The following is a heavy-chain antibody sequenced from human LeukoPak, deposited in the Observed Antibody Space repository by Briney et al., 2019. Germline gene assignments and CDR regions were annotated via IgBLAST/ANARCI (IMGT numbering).Heavy chain of an antibody. J-gene: IGHJ5*02. CDR3: VRQTSILTYQDWFDP. V-gene: IGHV1-2*02. CDR2: INPNSGDT. CDR1: GYTFTGNY. Sequence: ASVKVSCKASGYTFTGNYMHWVRQAPGQGLEWMGWINPNSGDTNYAQNFQGGVTMTRDTSISIAYMELSRLRSDDTAVYYCVRQTSILTYQDWFDPWGQGTQVTVSS. D-gene: IGHD2-2*02.